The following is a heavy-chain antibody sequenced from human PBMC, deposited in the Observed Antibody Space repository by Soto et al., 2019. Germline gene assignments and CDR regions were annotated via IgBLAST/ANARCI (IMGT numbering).Heavy chain of an antibody. CDR1: GYTFTSYA. V-gene: IGHV1-3*01. J-gene: IGHJ6*02. Sequence: ASLKVSCKSSGYTFTSYAMHWVRQAPGQRLEWMGWINAGNGNTKYSQKFQGRVTITRDTSASTAYMELSSLRSEDTAVYYCARDMVPAAMYYYYGMDVWGQGTTVTVSS. D-gene: IGHD2-2*01. CDR2: INAGNGNT. CDR3: ARDMVPAAMYYYYGMDV.